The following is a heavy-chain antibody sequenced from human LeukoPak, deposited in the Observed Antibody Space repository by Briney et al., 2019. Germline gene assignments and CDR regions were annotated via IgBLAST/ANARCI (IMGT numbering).Heavy chain of an antibody. Sequence: PSETLSLTSTLPLDSPRNYFRCSIRPPPQEGVEWIGYIYFSGTTKYNPSLKSRVTISVDTSKNQYSLKLSSVTAADTAVYYCARGRWELPYWGQGTLVTVSS. CDR1: LDSPRNYF. CDR3: ARGRWELPY. V-gene: IGHV4-59*12. J-gene: IGHJ4*02. D-gene: IGHD1-26*01. CDR2: IYFSGTT.